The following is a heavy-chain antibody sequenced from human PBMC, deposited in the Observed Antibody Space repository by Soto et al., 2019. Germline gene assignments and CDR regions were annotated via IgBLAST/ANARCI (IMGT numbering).Heavy chain of an antibody. V-gene: IGHV3-30*18. CDR3: AKAVGGHLEFDY. CDR1: GFSFSTYG. J-gene: IGHJ4*02. CDR2: ISYDGNNK. D-gene: IGHD6-19*01. Sequence: HPGGSLRLSCAASGFSFSTYGMHWVRQAPGKGLEWVAVISYDGNNKYYAESVKGRFTISRDNSKNTLYLQMNSLRAEDTAVYHCAKAVGGHLEFDYWGQGTLVTVSS.